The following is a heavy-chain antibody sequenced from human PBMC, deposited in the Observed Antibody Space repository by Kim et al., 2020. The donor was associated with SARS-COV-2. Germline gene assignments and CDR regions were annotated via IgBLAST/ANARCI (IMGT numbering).Heavy chain of an antibody. CDR2: IYPGDSDT. Sequence: GESLKISCEASGYRFTKYWIGWVRQMPGKGLEWMGIIYPGDSDTIYSPSFRGQVTISADNSITTAYLQWTGLKASDSAFYYCARAPSGTSYPGAFGSWGQGTMVTVSP. CDR1: GYRFTKYW. CDR3: ARAPSGTSYPGAFGS. D-gene: IGHD1-26*01. J-gene: IGHJ3*02. V-gene: IGHV5-51*01.